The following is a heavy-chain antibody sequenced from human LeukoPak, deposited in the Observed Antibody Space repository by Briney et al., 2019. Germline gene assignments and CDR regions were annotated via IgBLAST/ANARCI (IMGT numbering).Heavy chain of an antibody. Sequence: GGSLRLSCAASGLTLSNYWMTWVRQAPGKGPEWVAHIKQDGIEKNYEDSVKGRFTISGDNAKNSLYLQMNNLRAEDTAVYYCARERSGWYERWLDYWGQGTLVTVSS. V-gene: IGHV3-7*01. D-gene: IGHD6-19*01. CDR2: IKQDGIEK. CDR1: GLTLSNYW. CDR3: ARERSGWYERWLDY. J-gene: IGHJ4*02.